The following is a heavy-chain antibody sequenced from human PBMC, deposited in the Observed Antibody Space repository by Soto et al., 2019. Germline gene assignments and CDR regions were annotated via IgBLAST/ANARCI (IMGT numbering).Heavy chain of an antibody. Sequence: ASVKVSCKASGYTFTSYAMHWVRQAPGQRLEWMGWINAGNGNTKYSQKFQGRVTITRDTSASTAYMELSSLRSEDTAVYYCARDSGYDEYYFDYWGQGTLVTVSS. CDR1: GYTFTSYA. CDR3: ARDSGYDEYYFDY. D-gene: IGHD5-12*01. V-gene: IGHV1-3*01. CDR2: INAGNGNT. J-gene: IGHJ4*02.